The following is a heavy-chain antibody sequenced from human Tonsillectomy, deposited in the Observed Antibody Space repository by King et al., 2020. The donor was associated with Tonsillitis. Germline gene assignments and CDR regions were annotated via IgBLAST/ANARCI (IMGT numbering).Heavy chain of an antibody. V-gene: IGHV1-8*01. CDR3: AGRDEWLWDAFDI. CDR1: GYTFTSYD. J-gene: IGHJ3*02. CDR2: MNTNSGNT. D-gene: IGHD3-3*01. Sequence: VQLVQSGAEVKKPGASVKVSCKASGYTFTSYDINWVRQATGQGLEWMGWMNTNSGNTGYAQKFQGRVTMTRNTSISTAYMELSSLRSEDTAVYYCAGRDEWLWDAFDIWGQGTMVTVSS.